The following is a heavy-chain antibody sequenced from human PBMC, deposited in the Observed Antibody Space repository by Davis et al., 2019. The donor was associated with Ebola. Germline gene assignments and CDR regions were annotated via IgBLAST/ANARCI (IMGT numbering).Heavy chain of an antibody. CDR2: ISTSSSYI. CDR1: GFTFSSYS. CDR3: ARSASDAFDI. Sequence: PGGSLRLSCAASGFTFSSYSMNWVRQAPGKGLEWVSSISTSSSYIYYADSVKGRFTISRDNTKNSLYLQMDSLRAEDTALYYCARSASDAFDIWGQGTMVTVSS. V-gene: IGHV3-21*01. J-gene: IGHJ3*02.